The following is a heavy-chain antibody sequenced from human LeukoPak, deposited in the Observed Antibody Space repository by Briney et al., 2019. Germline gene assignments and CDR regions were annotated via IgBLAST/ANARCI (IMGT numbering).Heavy chain of an antibody. J-gene: IGHJ4*02. D-gene: IGHD6-6*01. CDR2: ISSSGSTK. CDR3: AIYHRIAARPSSEKVLDY. Sequence: GGSLRLSCAASGFTFSSYWMSWVRQAPGKGLEWVSYISSSGSTKYYADSVTGRFTVSRDNAKNSLYLKMNSLRAEDTAMYYCAIYHRIAARPSSEKVLDYWGQGTLVTVSS. V-gene: IGHV3-48*04. CDR1: GFTFSSYW.